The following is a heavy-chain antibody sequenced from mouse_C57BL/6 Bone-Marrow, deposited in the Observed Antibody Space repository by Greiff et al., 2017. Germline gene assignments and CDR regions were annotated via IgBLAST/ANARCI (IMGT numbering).Heavy chain of an antibody. D-gene: IGHD2-3*01. CDR3: ARDGYYVGYYAMDY. CDR1: GYSITSGYY. CDR2: ISYDGSN. J-gene: IGHJ4*01. V-gene: IGHV3-6*01. Sequence: EVQLQESGPGLVKPSQSLSLTCSVTGYSITSGYYWNWIRQFPGNKLEWMGYISYDGSNNYNPSLKNRISITRDTSKNQFFLKLNSVTTEDTATYYCARDGYYVGYYAMDYWGQGTSVTDSS.